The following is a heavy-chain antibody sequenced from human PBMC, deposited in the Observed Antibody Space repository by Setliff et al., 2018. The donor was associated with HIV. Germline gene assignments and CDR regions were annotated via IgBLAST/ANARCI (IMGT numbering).Heavy chain of an antibody. CDR3: ARDPKVEWDLLGAFDI. CDR1: GGSFSGYY. V-gene: IGHV4-34*01. J-gene: IGHJ3*02. CDR2: INHSGNT. D-gene: IGHD3-16*01. Sequence: LSLTCAFNGGSFSGYYWMWIRQSPGEGLEWIGEINHSGNTNYNPSLKSRVTMSVDTSKNQMSLELTSVTAADTAVYYCARDPKVEWDLLGAFDIWGQGTMVTVSS.